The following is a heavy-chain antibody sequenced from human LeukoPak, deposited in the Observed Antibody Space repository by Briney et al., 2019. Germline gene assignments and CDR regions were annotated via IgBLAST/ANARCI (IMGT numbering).Heavy chain of an antibody. CDR1: GFTFSSYS. Sequence: GGSLRLSCAASGFTFSSYSMNWVRQAPGKGLEWVSSISSSSSYMYYADSVKGRFTISRDNAKNSLYLQMNSLRAEDTAVYYCARDIAYCGGDCSHRWSHYYYGMDVWGQGTTVTVSS. J-gene: IGHJ6*02. CDR3: ARDIAYCGGDCSHRWSHYYYGMDV. V-gene: IGHV3-21*01. CDR2: ISSSSSYM. D-gene: IGHD2-21*02.